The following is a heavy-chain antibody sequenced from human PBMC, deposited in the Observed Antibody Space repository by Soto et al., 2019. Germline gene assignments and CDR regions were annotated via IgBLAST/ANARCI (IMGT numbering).Heavy chain of an antibody. Sequence: ASVKVSCKASGYTFTSYGISWVRQAPGQGLEWMGWISAYNGNTNYAQKLQGRVTMTTDTSTSTAYMELRSLRSDDTAVYYCAREAYCGGDCYSEYFQHWGQGTLVTVPS. V-gene: IGHV1-18*01. J-gene: IGHJ1*01. CDR3: AREAYCGGDCYSEYFQH. D-gene: IGHD2-21*02. CDR2: ISAYNGNT. CDR1: GYTFTSYG.